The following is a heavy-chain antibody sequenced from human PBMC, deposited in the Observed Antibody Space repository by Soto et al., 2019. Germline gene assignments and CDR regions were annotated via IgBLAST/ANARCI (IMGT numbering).Heavy chain of an antibody. CDR2: INQDGGQT. CDR3: ATDYEAY. Sequence: EVQLVESGGGLVQPGGSLRLSCAASGFTFSNYRMNWVRPAPEKGLEWVAKINQDGGQTYYVDSVKGRFTISRDNAKNSLYLQLNNLRVEDTAVYYCATDYEAYWGQGTLVTVSS. V-gene: IGHV3-7*01. J-gene: IGHJ4*02. CDR1: GFTFSNYR. D-gene: IGHD3-16*01.